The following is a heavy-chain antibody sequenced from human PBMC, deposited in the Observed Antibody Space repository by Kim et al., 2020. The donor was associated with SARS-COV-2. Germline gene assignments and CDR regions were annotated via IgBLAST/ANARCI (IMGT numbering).Heavy chain of an antibody. D-gene: IGHD4-4*01. CDR3: ARVDDYSNYDFDY. CDR2: INPNSGGT. J-gene: IGHJ4*02. CDR1: GYTFTGYY. V-gene: IGHV1-2*02. Sequence: ASVKVSCKASGYTFTGYYMHWVRQAPGQGLEWMGWINPNSGGTNYAQKFQGRVTMTRDTSISTAYMELSRLRSDDTAVYYCARVDDYSNYDFDYWGQGTLVTVSS.